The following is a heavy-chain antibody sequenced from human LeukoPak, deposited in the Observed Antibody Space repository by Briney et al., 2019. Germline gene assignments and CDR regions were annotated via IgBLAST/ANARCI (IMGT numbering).Heavy chain of an antibody. V-gene: IGHV4-34*01. J-gene: IGHJ5*02. CDR1: GFTFSDYY. D-gene: IGHD3-10*01. CDR3: ARVSVRTSYRYYYGSGSPPRFGFDP. CDR2: INHSGST. Sequence: TAGGSLRLSCAASGFTFSDYYMSWIRQPPGKGLEWIGEINHSGSTNYNPSLKSRVTISVDTSKNQFSLKLSSVTAADTAVYYCARVSVRTSYRYYYGSGSPPRFGFDPWGQGTLVTVSS.